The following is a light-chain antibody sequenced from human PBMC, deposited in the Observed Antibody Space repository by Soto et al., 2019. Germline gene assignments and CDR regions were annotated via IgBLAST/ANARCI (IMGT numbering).Light chain of an antibody. CDR3: LQDFNYPWT. V-gene: IGKV1-6*01. CDR1: QDIRSD. J-gene: IGKJ1*01. Sequence: AIQVTQSPSSLSASVGDRVTITCRASQDIRSDLGWYQQKPGKAPKLLIFATSTLQSGVPSRFSGTGSGTDFTLTISSLQPEDFATYYCLQDFNYPWTCGQGTKVDIK. CDR2: ATS.